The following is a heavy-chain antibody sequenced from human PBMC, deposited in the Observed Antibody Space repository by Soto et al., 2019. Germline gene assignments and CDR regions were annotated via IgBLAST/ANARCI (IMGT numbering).Heavy chain of an antibody. D-gene: IGHD2-2*01. Sequence: PGGSLRLSCAASGFTFSSYGMHWVRQAPGKGLEWVAVIWYDGSNKYYADSVKGRFTISRDNSKNTLYLQMNSLRAEDTAVYYCAREPLGYCSSTSCYVERLYYYYGMDVWGQGTTVTVSS. V-gene: IGHV3-33*01. J-gene: IGHJ6*02. CDR2: IWYDGSNK. CDR1: GFTFSSYG. CDR3: AREPLGYCSSTSCYVERLYYYYGMDV.